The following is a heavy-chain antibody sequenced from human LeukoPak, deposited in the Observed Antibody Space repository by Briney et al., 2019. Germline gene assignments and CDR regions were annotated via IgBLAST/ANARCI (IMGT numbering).Heavy chain of an antibody. Sequence: QAGGSLRLSCAASGFTFSSSAMSWVRQAPGKGLEWVSAISGSGGSTYYADSVKGRFTISRDNSKNTLYLQMNSLRAEDTAVYYCATGEGGYGSFFDYWGQGTLATVSS. CDR3: ATGEGGYGSFFDY. CDR1: GFTFSSSA. D-gene: IGHD5-12*01. CDR2: ISGSGGST. V-gene: IGHV3-23*01. J-gene: IGHJ4*02.